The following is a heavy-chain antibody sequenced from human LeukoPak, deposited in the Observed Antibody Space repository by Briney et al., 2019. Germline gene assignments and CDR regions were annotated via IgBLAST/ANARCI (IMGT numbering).Heavy chain of an antibody. D-gene: IGHD3-22*01. CDR1: GYTFTSYD. CDR3: ARGFRNAYYYDSGGYTTTDFDY. CDR2: MNPNSGNT. J-gene: IGHJ4*02. V-gene: IGHV1-8*01. Sequence: ASVKVSCKASGYTFTSYDINWVRQATGQGLEWMGWMNPNSGNTGYAQKFQGRVTMTRNTSISTAYMELSSLRSEDTAVYYCARGFRNAYYYDSGGYTTTDFDYWGQGTLVTVSS.